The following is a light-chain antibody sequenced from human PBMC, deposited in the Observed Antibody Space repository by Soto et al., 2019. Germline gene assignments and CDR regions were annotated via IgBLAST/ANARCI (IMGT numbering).Light chain of an antibody. CDR1: SSDVGGYNY. Sequence: QSALTQPPSASGSPGQSVAISFTGTSSDVGGYNYVSWYQQHPGKAPKLMIYEVNKRPSGVPDRFSGSKSGNTASLTVSGLQAEDGADYYCSSYAGSSNVFGTGTKVTVL. CDR3: SSYAGSSNV. J-gene: IGLJ1*01. V-gene: IGLV2-8*01. CDR2: EVN.